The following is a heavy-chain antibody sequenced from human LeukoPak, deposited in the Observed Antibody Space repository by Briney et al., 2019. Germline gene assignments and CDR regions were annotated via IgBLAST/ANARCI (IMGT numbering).Heavy chain of an antibody. D-gene: IGHD3-10*01. CDR2: IYSGGST. Sequence: GGSLRLSCAASGFTVSSNYMSWVRQAPGKGLEWVSVIYSGGSTYYADSVKGRFTISRDNSKNTLYLQMNSLRAEDTAVYYCARNTGTYYYGSGSYWGLDYWGQGTLVTVSS. J-gene: IGHJ4*02. V-gene: IGHV3-53*01. CDR3: ARNTGTYYYGSGSYWGLDY. CDR1: GFTVSSNY.